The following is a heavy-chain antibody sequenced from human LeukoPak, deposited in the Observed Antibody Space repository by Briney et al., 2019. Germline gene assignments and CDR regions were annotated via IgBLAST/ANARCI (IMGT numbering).Heavy chain of an antibody. CDR3: ASIGRSSTSCH. D-gene: IGHD2-2*01. V-gene: IGHV3-48*03. CDR1: GFTFSSYE. J-gene: IGHJ4*02. CDR2: ISSSGSTI. Sequence: GGSLRLSCAASGFTFSSYEMNWVRQAPGKGLEWVSYISSSGSTIYYAGSVKGRFTISRDNAKNSLYLQMNSLRAEDTAVYYCASIGRSSTSCHWGQGTLVTVSS.